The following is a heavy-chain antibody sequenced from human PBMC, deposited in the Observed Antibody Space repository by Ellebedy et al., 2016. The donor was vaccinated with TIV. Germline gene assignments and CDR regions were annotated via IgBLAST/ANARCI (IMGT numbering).Heavy chain of an antibody. CDR3: ARDQLRCGGDCYSVPRYYFDY. J-gene: IGHJ4*02. Sequence: PGGSLRLSCPPSGFTFSSYGMHWVRQAPGKGLEWVAATWYDGSNTNYSDSVKGRLTISRDNSKNTLYLQMNSLRAEKTAVYYCARDQLRCGGDCYSVPRYYFDYWGQGTLVTVSS. CDR2: TWYDGSNT. CDR1: GFTFSSYG. V-gene: IGHV3-33*08. D-gene: IGHD2-21*02.